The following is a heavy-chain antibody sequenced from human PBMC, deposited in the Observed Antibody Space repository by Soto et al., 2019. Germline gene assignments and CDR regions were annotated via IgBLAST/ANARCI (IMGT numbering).Heavy chain of an antibody. CDR1: GGSISSGGYS. D-gene: IGHD2-15*01. Sequence: QLQLQESGSGLVKPSQTLSLTCAVSGGSISSGGYSWSWIRQPPGKGLEWIGYIYHSGSTYYNPSAKRRGTISVDRSENHFSLKLSSVTAADTAVYYCARGQVVAAQHWGQGTLVTVSS. J-gene: IGHJ4*02. CDR2: IYHSGST. V-gene: IGHV4-30-2*01. CDR3: ARGQVVAAQH.